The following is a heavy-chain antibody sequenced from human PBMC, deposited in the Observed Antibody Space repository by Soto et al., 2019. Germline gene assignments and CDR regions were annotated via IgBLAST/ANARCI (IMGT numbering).Heavy chain of an antibody. CDR1: GYTFTSYG. J-gene: IGHJ4*02. Sequence: ASVKVSCKASGYTFTSYGISWVRQAPGQGLEWMGWISAYNGNTNYAQKLQGRVTMTTDTSTSTAYMELRSLRSDDTAVYYCAKLPAFYYESSGYYFFDYWGQGTLVTVSS. D-gene: IGHD3-22*01. V-gene: IGHV1-18*01. CDR3: AKLPAFYYESSGYYFFDY. CDR2: ISAYNGNT.